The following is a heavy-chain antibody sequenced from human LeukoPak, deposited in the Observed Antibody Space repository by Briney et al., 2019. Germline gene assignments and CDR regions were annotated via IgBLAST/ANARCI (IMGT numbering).Heavy chain of an antibody. V-gene: IGHV3-15*07. J-gene: IGHJ4*02. Sequence: GGCLRLSCAASGFTFSNAWMNWVRQAPGKGLEWVGRIKSKTDGGTTDYAAPVKGRFTISRDDSKNTLYLQMNSLKTEDTAVYYCTTVSSYSGSYWEDYWGQGTLVTVSS. D-gene: IGHD1-26*01. CDR2: IKSKTDGGTT. CDR1: GFTFSNAW. CDR3: TTVSSYSGSYWEDY.